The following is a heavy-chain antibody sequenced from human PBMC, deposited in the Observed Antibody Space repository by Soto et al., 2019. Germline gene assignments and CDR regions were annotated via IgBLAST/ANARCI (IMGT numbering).Heavy chain of an antibody. D-gene: IGHD6-13*01. CDR2: IIPILGIA. V-gene: IGHV1-69*02. CDR1: GGTFSSYT. Sequence: QVQLVQSGAEVKKPGSSVKVSCKASGGTFSSYTISWVRQAPGQGLEWMGRIIPILGIANYAQKFQGRVTITANKSTSTAYMELSSLRSEDTAVYYCASDVRAAAGNPRWGQGTLVTVSS. J-gene: IGHJ4*02. CDR3: ASDVRAAAGNPR.